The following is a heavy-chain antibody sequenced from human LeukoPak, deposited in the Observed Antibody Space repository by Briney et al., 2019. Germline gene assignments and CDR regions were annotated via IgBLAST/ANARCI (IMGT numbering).Heavy chain of an antibody. CDR1: GFSFSSYA. V-gene: IGHV3-23*01. CDR3: AKDLKVGATESY. CDR2: ISGSGGST. Sequence: GGSLRLSCAASGFSFSSYAMSWVRQAPGKGLEWVSAISGSGGSTYYADSVKGRFTISRDNSRNTLYLQMNSLRAEDTAVYYCAKDLKVGATESYWGQGTLVTVSS. D-gene: IGHD1-26*01. J-gene: IGHJ4*02.